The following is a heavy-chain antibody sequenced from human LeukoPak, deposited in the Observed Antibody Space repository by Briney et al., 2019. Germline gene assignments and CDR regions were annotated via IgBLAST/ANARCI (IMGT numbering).Heavy chain of an antibody. D-gene: IGHD6-13*01. J-gene: IGHJ4*02. CDR3: AKDVGYSSTFTFEY. V-gene: IGHV3-30*02. Sequence: PGGSLRLSCAASGFTFSSYGMHWVRQAPGKGLEWVAFIRHDGTNEDYADSVKGRFTISRDNAKNSLYLQMNSLREEDTAFYYCAKDVGYSSTFTFEYWGQGTLVTVSS. CDR2: IRHDGTNE. CDR1: GFTFSSYG.